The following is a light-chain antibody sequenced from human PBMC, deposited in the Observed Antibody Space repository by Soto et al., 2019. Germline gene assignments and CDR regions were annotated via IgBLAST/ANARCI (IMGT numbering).Light chain of an antibody. CDR1: SSDVGGYDY. V-gene: IGLV2-14*01. J-gene: IGLJ3*02. CDR2: EVS. Sequence: QSALTQPASVSGPPGQSITISCTGTSSDVGGYDYVSWYQQHPGKAPKLMIYEVSNRPSGVSNRFSGSKSGNTASLTISGLQAEDEADYYCLSYTSANTRVFGGGTKVTVL. CDR3: LSYTSANTRV.